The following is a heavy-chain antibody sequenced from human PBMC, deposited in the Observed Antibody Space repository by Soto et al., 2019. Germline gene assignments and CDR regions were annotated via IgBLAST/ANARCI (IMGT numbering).Heavy chain of an antibody. CDR2: INSDGSST. Sequence: GGSLRLSCAASGFTFSSYWMHWVRQAPGKGLVWVSRINSDGSSTSYADSVKGRFTISRDNAKNTLYLQMNSLRAEDTAVYYCARVHSSSSGVFYYYYGMDVWGQGTTVTV. CDR3: ARVHSSSSGVFYYYYGMDV. D-gene: IGHD6-6*01. CDR1: GFTFSSYW. V-gene: IGHV3-74*01. J-gene: IGHJ6*02.